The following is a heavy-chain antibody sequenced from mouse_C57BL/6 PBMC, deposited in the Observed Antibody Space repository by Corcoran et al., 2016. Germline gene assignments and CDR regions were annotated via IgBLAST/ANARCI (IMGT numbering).Heavy chain of an antibody. J-gene: IGHJ4*01. CDR3: ARCGNYDAMDY. CDR1: GYTFTDYY. CDR2: INTNNGGT. D-gene: IGHD2-1*01. Sequence: EVQLQQSGPELVKPGASVKISCKASGYTFTDYYMNWVKQSHGKSLEWIGDINTNNGGTSYNQKFKGKATLTVDKSSSTAYMELRSLTSEDSAVYYCARCGNYDAMDYWGQGTSVTVSS. V-gene: IGHV1-26*01.